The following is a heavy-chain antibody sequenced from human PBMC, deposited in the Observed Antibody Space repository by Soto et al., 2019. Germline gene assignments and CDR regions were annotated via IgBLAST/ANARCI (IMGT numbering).Heavy chain of an antibody. CDR3: ATDTGDIEVVPATT. CDR2: ISPSSTYI. J-gene: IGHJ4*02. Sequence: GSLRLSCAASGLNFEKCSMNWVRQPPGKGPEWLASISPSSTYIRYADSVKGRFTISRDNARNSLSLQMMNLRADDTAIYYCATDTGDIEVVPATTWGQGTLVTVSS. CDR1: GLNFEKCS. D-gene: IGHD2-15*01. V-gene: IGHV3-21*04.